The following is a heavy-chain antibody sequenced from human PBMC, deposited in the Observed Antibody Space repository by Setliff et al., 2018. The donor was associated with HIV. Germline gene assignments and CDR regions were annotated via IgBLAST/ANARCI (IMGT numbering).Heavy chain of an antibody. CDR1: GYTFTDYF. V-gene: IGHV1-2*06. J-gene: IGHJ5*02. CDR3: AREDQTAGGFDP. Sequence: AAVNVSCKASGYTFTDYFIHGVRQAPGQGLEWVGRINPSNGGTNYAQKFQGRVTMTRDTSISPAYMELSRLSSDDTAVYYCAREDQTAGGFDPWGQGTLVTVSS. CDR2: INPSNGGT. D-gene: IGHD6-25*01.